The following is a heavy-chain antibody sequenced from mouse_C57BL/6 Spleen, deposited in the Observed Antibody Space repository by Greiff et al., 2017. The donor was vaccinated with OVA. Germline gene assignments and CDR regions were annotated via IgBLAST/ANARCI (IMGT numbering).Heavy chain of an antibody. Sequence: VQLQQPGAELVKPGASVKLSCKASGYTFTSYWMHWVKQRPGRGLEWIGRIDPNSGGTKYNEKFKSKATLTVDKPSSTAYMQLSSLTSEDSAVYYCARGHFTTVVATEEAWFAYWGQGTLVTVSA. V-gene: IGHV1-72*01. J-gene: IGHJ3*01. CDR1: GYTFTSYW. D-gene: IGHD1-1*01. CDR2: IDPNSGGT. CDR3: ARGHFTTVVATEEAWFAY.